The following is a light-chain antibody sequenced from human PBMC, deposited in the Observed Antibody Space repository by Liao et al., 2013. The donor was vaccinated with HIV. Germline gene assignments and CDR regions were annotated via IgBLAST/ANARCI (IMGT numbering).Light chain of an antibody. CDR2: EDD. J-gene: IGLJ1*01. V-gene: IGLV3-21*01. CDR3: QTWDTGTGV. CDR1: NIATKR. Sequence: SYELTQPPSVSVAPGGTATITCGGINIATKRVHWYRQAPGQAPVMVIYEDDKRPSGIPERFSGSNSGTTATLAISGAQALDEADYYCQTWDTGTGVFGTGTKVTV.